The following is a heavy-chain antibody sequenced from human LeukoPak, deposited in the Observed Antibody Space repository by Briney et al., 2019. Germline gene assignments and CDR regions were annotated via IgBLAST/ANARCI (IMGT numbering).Heavy chain of an antibody. Sequence: ASVKVSCKASGYTFTSYGISWVRQAPGQGLEWMEWISAYNGNTNYAQKLQGRVTMTTDTSTSTAYMELRSLRSDDTAVYYCAXXXXXXXXXXXXRGSKYYYYYMDVWGKGTTVTVSS. V-gene: IGHV1-18*01. CDR1: GYTFTSYG. CDR3: AXXXXXXXXXXXXRGSKYYYYYMDV. CDR2: ISAYNGNT. J-gene: IGHJ6*03. D-gene: IGHD3-10*01.